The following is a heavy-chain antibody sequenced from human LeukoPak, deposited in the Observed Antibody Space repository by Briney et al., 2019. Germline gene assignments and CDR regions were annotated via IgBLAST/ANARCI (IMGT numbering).Heavy chain of an antibody. CDR2: ITSAGEST. CDR1: GFTFSSYA. J-gene: IGHJ4*02. CDR3: ARDRPNYYGTNGHYYRRDGDY. D-gene: IGHD3-22*01. Sequence: PGGSLRLSCAASGFTFSSYAMSWVRQAPGKGLEWVSSITSAGESTYYAGSVKGRFTISRDNSRNTLYLQMNSLRAEDTAIYYCARDRPNYYGTNGHYYRRDGDYWGQGTLVTVSS. V-gene: IGHV3-23*01.